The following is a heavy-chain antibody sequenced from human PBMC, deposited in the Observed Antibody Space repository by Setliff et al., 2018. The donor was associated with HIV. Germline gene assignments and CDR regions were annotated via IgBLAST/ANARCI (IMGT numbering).Heavy chain of an antibody. CDR3: AKGLVPYYYYYMDV. V-gene: IGHV3-9*01. Sequence: GGSLRLSCAASGFTFNYHIMYWVRQVPGKGLEWVSTINWNSDFIAYADSVKGRFTVARDNANSSLYLQMNSLRPEDSALYYCAKGLVPYYYYYMDVWGKGTTVTVSS. D-gene: IGHD6-19*01. J-gene: IGHJ6*03. CDR2: INWNSDFI. CDR1: GFTFNYHI.